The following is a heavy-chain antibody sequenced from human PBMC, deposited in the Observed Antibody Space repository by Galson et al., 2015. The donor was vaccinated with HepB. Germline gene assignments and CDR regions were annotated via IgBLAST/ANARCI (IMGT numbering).Heavy chain of an antibody. CDR2: INGGGATT. V-gene: IGHV3-23*01. D-gene: IGHD3-10*01. CDR1: GFTFSNFA. CDR3: AINPSTLFTPDDY. J-gene: IGHJ4*02. Sequence: SLRLSCAASGFTFSNFAMSWVRQAPGKGLEWVSGINGGGATTYYADSVKGRFTISSDNSKNTLYLQVNSLTADDTAVYYWAINPSTLFTPDDYWGQGTLVTVSS.